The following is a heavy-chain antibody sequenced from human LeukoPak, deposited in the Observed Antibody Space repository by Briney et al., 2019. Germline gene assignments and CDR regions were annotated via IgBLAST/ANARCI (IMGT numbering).Heavy chain of an antibody. V-gene: IGHV4-59*01. CDR2: IYYSGST. J-gene: IGHJ4*02. CDR1: GGSISSYY. D-gene: IGHD2-2*01. CDR3: AGTPTKDIVVVPVY. Sequence: PSETLPLTCTVSGGSISSYYWSWIRQPPGKGLEWIGYIYYSGSTNYNPSLESRVTISVDTSKNQFSLKLSSVTAADTAVYYCAGTPTKDIVVVPVYWGQGTLVTVSS.